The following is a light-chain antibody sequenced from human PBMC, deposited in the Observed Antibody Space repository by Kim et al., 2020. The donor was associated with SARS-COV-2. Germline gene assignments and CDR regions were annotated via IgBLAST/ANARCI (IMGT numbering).Light chain of an antibody. V-gene: IGLV2-23*02. Sequence: GQSITISCTGTSSDVGSYDLVSWYEQHPGKAPKLIIYEVRKRPSGISNRFSGSKSGNTASLTISGLQAEDEADYFCCSYAGHSGYVFGTGTKVTVL. CDR1: SSDVGSYDL. CDR3: CSYAGHSGYV. J-gene: IGLJ1*01. CDR2: EVR.